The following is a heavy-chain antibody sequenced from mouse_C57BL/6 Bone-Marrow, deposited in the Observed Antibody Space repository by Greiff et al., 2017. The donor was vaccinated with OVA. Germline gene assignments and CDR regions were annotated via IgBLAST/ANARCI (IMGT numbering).Heavy chain of an antibody. D-gene: IGHD1-1*01. Sequence: EVQGVESGGGLVQPGGSLKLSCAASGFTFSDYGMAWVRQAPRKGREWVAFISHLAYSIYYADTVTGRFTISRENAKNTLYLEMSSLRSEDTAMYYCARRDYYGSSDWFAYWGQGTMVTVSS. J-gene: IGHJ3*01. CDR3: ARRDYYGSSDWFAY. CDR2: ISHLAYSI. CDR1: GFTFSDYG. V-gene: IGHV5-15*01.